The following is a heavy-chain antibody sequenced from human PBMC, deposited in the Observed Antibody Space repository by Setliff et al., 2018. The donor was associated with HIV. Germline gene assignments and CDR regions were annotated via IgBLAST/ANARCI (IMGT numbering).Heavy chain of an antibody. D-gene: IGHD2-2*01. Sequence: SVKVSCKASGGTFGIYGISWVRQAPGQGLEWMGGTIPMFGTANYAQKFQGRVTITTDESTNTGYMELSNLRSEDTAVYYCARESACSSTSCPKVLDYWGQGTLVTVSS. CDR3: ARESACSSTSCPKVLDY. J-gene: IGHJ4*02. CDR2: TIPMFGTA. CDR1: GGTFGIYG. V-gene: IGHV1-69*05.